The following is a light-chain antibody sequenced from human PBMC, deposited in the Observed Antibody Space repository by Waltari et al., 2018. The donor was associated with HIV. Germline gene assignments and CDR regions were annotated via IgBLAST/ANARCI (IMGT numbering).Light chain of an antibody. CDR2: EVT. J-gene: IGLJ3*02. CDR1: SSDVGGYNH. CDR3: VAYAGVRDRWV. V-gene: IGLV2-8*01. Sequence: SALTQPPSASGSPGQSVTISCTGTSSDVGGYNHVSWYQQHPGRAPKRLVSEVTKRHPGVPNRCSGSKSGNTASLTVSGRQAEDEADYYCVAYAGVRDRWVFGGGTKLTVL.